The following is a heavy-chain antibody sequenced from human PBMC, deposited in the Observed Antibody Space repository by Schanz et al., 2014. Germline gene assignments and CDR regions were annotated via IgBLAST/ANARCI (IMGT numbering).Heavy chain of an antibody. CDR3: ARVRILYQYWYFDL. Sequence: QVQLVESGGGVVQPGGSLRLSCAASGFTFSRYTVHWVRQAPGKGLEWVTIISYDGSNKYFADSVQGRFTISRDDSKNTVYLQMNSLRAEDTAVYYCARVRILYQYWYFDLWGRGTLVTVSS. CDR1: GFTFSRYT. J-gene: IGHJ2*01. CDR2: ISYDGSNK. D-gene: IGHD2-8*01. V-gene: IGHV3-30*04.